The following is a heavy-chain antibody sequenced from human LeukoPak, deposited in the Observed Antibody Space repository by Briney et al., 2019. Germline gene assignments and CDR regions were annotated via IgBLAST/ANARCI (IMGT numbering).Heavy chain of an antibody. D-gene: IGHD3-16*02. Sequence: SETLSLTYTVSGGSISSYYWSWIRQPPGKGLEWIGYIYYSGSTNYNPSLKSRVTISVDTSKNQFSLKLSSVTAADTAVYYCARAYYDYVWGSYRNNWFDPWGQGTLVTVSS. J-gene: IGHJ5*02. CDR1: GGSISSYY. CDR2: IYYSGST. CDR3: ARAYYDYVWGSYRNNWFDP. V-gene: IGHV4-59*01.